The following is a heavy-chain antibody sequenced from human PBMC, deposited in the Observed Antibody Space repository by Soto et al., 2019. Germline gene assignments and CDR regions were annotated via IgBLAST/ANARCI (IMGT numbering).Heavy chain of an antibody. V-gene: IGHV4-31*03. CDR1: GGSISSGGYY. Sequence: SETLSLTCTVSGGSISSGGYYWSWINQHPGKGLEWIGYIYCSGSTYYNPSLKSRVTISVDTSKNQFSLKLSSVTAADTAVYYCAREHYYDSSGYPDLYFDYWGQGTLVTVSS. D-gene: IGHD3-22*01. CDR3: AREHYYDSSGYPDLYFDY. CDR2: IYCSGST. J-gene: IGHJ4*02.